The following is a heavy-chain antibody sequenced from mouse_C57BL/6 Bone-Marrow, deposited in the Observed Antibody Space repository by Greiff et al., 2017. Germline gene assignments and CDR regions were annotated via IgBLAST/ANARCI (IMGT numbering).Heavy chain of an antibody. V-gene: IGHV5-17*01. CDR2: ISSGSSTI. CDR3: ARRYYGTGFAY. CDR1: GFTFSDYG. D-gene: IGHD1-1*01. Sequence: EVMLVESGGGLVKPGGSLKLSCAASGFTFSDYGMHWVRQAPEKGLEWVAYISSGSSTIYYADTVKGRFTISRDNAKNTLFLQMTSLRSEDTAMYYCARRYYGTGFAYWGQGTLVTVSA. J-gene: IGHJ3*01.